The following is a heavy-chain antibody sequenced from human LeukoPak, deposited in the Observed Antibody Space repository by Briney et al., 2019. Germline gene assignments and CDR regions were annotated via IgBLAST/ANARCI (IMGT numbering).Heavy chain of an antibody. Sequence: PGGSLRLSCAASGFTFSSYWMSWVRQAPGKGLEWVANIKQDGSEKYYVDSVKGRFTISRDNSKNTLYLQMNSLRAEDTAVYYCAKALPLAAGLLRSGERKAFDYWGQGTLVTVSS. V-gene: IGHV3-7*03. CDR2: IKQDGSEK. D-gene: IGHD3-10*02. CDR3: AKALPLAAGLLRSGERKAFDY. CDR1: GFTFSSYW. J-gene: IGHJ4*02.